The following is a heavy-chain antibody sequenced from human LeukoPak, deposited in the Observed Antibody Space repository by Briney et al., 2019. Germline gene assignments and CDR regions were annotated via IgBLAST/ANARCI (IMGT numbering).Heavy chain of an antibody. CDR1: GFIFGRDS. CDR3: AKGMFSSAWTTQDEAFNI. V-gene: IGHV3-48*01. CDR2: ISRDSDIR. Sequence: GGSLRLSCAASGFIFGRDSMNWVRQAPGRGLEWISYISRDSDIRYYADSVRGRFHISRDNARNSLYLQMNNVRPQDTAVYHCAKGMFSSAWTTQDEAFNIWGQGTMVTVSS. J-gene: IGHJ3*02. D-gene: IGHD6-19*01.